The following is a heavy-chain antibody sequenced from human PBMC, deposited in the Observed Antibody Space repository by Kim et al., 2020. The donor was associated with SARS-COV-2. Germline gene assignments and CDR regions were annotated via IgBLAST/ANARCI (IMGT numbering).Heavy chain of an antibody. D-gene: IGHD6-13*01. V-gene: IGHV4-59*09. Sequence: SGSTNSNPSLKSRVIISVDTSKNQFSLRLTSVTTTDTAVYYCVRGAAGFDPWGQGTLVTVSS. CDR2: SGST. J-gene: IGHJ5*02. CDR3: VRGAAGFDP.